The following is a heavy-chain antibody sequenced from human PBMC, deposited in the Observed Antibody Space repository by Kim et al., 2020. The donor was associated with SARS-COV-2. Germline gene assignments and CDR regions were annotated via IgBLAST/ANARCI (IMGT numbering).Heavy chain of an antibody. CDR1: GYTFTSYG. CDR2: ISPYNGNT. CDR3: ARRSILPAAIGIFSDAFDI. D-gene: IGHD2-2*01. J-gene: IGHJ3*02. V-gene: IGHV1-18*01. Sequence: ASVKVSCKASGYTFTSYGISWVRQAPGQGLEWMGGISPYNGNTNYAQKLQGRVTMTTDTSTSTAYMELRSLRSDDTAVYYCARRSILPAAIGIFSDAFDIWGHGTMVTVSS.